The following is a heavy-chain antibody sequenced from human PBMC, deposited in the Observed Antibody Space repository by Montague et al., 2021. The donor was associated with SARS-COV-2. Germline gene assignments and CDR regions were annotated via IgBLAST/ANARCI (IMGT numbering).Heavy chain of an antibody. Sequence: SETLSLTCTVSGGSISSSSYYWGWIRQPPGKGLEWIGSIYNSGSTYYNPSLKSRVTISVDTSKNQFSLKLSSVAAADTAVYYCASPTSYYYSSGFDAFDIWGQGTMVTVSS. D-gene: IGHD3-22*01. CDR3: ASPTSYYYSSGFDAFDI. CDR2: IYNSGST. V-gene: IGHV4-39*01. CDR1: GGSISSSSYY. J-gene: IGHJ3*02.